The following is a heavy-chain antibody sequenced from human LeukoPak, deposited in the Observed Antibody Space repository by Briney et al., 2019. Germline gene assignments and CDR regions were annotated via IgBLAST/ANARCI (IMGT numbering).Heavy chain of an antibody. J-gene: IGHJ4*02. CDR1: GFTFSSYA. V-gene: IGHV3-23*01. CDR3: ARYWNDRYFDY. CDR2: ISGSGANT. Sequence: GGSLRLSCAASGFTFSSYAMGWVRQAPGKGLEWVSAISGSGANTYYADSVKGRFTISRDNSKNTLSLQMNSLRAEDTAVYYCARYWNDRYFDYWGQGTLVTVSS. D-gene: IGHD1-1*01.